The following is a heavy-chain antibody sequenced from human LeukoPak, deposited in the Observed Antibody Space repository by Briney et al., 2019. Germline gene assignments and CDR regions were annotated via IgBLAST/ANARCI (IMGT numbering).Heavy chain of an antibody. V-gene: IGHV3-33*01. Sequence: GGSLRLSCAASGFTFSSYGMHWVRQAPGKGLEWVAVIWYDGSNKYYADSVKGRFTISRDNSKNTLYLQMNSLRAEDTAVYYCARDGGVLTGYSDYYMDVWGKGTTVIVSS. J-gene: IGHJ6*03. CDR3: ARDGGVLTGYSDYYMDV. CDR1: GFTFSSYG. CDR2: IWYDGSNK. D-gene: IGHD3-9*01.